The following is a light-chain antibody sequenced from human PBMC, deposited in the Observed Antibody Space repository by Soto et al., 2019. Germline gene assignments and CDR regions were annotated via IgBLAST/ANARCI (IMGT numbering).Light chain of an antibody. J-gene: IGKJ2*01. CDR3: QQYVSSRLT. CDR2: ASA. V-gene: IGKV3-20*01. CDR1: QHVDSSY. Sequence: EIVLTQSPGTLSLSPGERATLSCRASQHVDSSYLAWYQQQRGQAPRLLIYASASSATGIPDRFSGSGSGTDLTLSISRLEPEHFAVYFCQQYVSSRLTFVQGIQLEIK.